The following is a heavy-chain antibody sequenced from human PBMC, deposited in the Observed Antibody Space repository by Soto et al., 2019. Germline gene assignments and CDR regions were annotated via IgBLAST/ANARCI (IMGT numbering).Heavy chain of an antibody. V-gene: IGHV4-31*03. CDR2: IYFNGIT. D-gene: IGHD4-17*01. CDR3: ARDYGGHSNSDY. J-gene: IGHJ4*02. CDR1: GGSISSGGHY. Sequence: SETLSLTCTVSGGSISSGGHYWSWIRQHPGKGLEWIGYIYFNGITYYNPSLKSRVTISVDTSKNQFSLKLSSVTAADTAVYYCARDYGGHSNSDYWGQGTLVTVSS.